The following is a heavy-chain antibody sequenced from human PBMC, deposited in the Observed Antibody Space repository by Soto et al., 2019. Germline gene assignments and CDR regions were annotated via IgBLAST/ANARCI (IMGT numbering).Heavy chain of an antibody. CDR3: ARRAEVYHDYMDV. Sequence: QVQLQESGPGLVKPSQTLSLTCTVSGGSISSGGYYWSWIRQHTGKGLEWIGYIYYSGSTYYNPSLKSRVTISVDTSKNQCSLKLSSVTAADTAVYYCARRAEVYHDYMDVWGKGTTVTVSS. CDR2: IYYSGST. CDR1: GGSISSGGYY. J-gene: IGHJ6*03. V-gene: IGHV4-31*03.